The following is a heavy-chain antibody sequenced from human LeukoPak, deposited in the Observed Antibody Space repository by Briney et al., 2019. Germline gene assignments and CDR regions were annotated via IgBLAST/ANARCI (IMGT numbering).Heavy chain of an antibody. CDR2: IHYSGST. CDR3: ARDTYSGLPWAFDI. D-gene: IGHD1-26*01. CDR1: GGSISSYY. Sequence: SETLSLTCTVSGGSISSYYWSWIRQPPGKGLEWIGYIHYSGSTNYNPSLKSRVTISVDTSKNQFSLKLSSVTAADTAVYYCARDTYSGLPWAFDIWGQGTMVTVSS. V-gene: IGHV4-59*01. J-gene: IGHJ3*02.